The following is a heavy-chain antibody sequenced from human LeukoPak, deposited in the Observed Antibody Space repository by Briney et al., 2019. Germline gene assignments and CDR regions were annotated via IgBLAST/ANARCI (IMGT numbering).Heavy chain of an antibody. CDR2: MYYGGST. CDR3: ARHPPRLYYFDY. V-gene: IGHV4-39*01. J-gene: IGHJ4*02. CDR1: GVSLTSSNSY. D-gene: IGHD5-12*01. Sequence: SETLSLTCTVSGVSLTSSNSYWRWIRQPPGKGLEWIASMYYGGSTYYNPSLKSRVTISVDTSKNQFSLKLSSVTAADTAVYYCARHPPRLYYFDYWGQGTLVTVSS.